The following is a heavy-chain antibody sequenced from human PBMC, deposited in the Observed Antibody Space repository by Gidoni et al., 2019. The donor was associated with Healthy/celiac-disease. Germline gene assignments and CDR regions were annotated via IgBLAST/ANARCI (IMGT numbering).Heavy chain of an antibody. Sequence: EVQLLESGGGLVQPGGSLRLSCAASGFTFSSYAMSWVRQAPGKGLEWVSAISGRGGSTYYADSVKGRFTISRDNSKNTLYLQMNSLRAEDTAVYYCAKAPYSSGWYSRYFDYWGQGTLVTVSS. CDR3: AKAPYSSGWYSRYFDY. CDR1: GFTFSSYA. D-gene: IGHD6-19*01. V-gene: IGHV3-23*01. J-gene: IGHJ4*02. CDR2: ISGRGGST.